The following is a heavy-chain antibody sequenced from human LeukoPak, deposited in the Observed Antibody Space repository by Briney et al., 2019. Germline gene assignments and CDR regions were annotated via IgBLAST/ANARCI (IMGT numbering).Heavy chain of an antibody. CDR2: ISGSGSTT. V-gene: IGHV3-23*01. Sequence: GGSLRLSCAASGFTFSGYAMSWVRQAPGKGREWVSAISGSGSTTYYADSVKGGFTISRDNSKNTLYLRMNSLRAEDTAVYYCAKVGDSSGYYKRPFDFWGQGNLVTVSP. CDR3: AKVGDSSGYYKRPFDF. D-gene: IGHD3-22*01. J-gene: IGHJ4*02. CDR1: GFTFSGYA.